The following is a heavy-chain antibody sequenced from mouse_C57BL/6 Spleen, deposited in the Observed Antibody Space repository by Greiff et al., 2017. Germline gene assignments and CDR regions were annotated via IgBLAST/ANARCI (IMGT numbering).Heavy chain of an antibody. D-gene: IGHD1-1*01. CDR1: GYTFTSYG. J-gene: IGHJ4*01. V-gene: IGHV1-81*01. CDR3: ATLVLPSYAMDY. Sequence: VMLVESGAELARPGASVKLSCKASGYTFTSYGISWVKQRTGQGLEWIGEIYPRSGNTYYNEKFKGKATLTADKSSSTAYMELRSLTSEDSAVYFCATLVLPSYAMDYWGQGTSVTVSS. CDR2: IYPRSGNT.